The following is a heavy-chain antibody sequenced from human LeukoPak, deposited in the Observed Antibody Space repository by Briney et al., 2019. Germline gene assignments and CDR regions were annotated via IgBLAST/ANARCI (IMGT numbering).Heavy chain of an antibody. CDR2: MSAYNGNT. D-gene: IGHD6-13*01. CDR3: ARDYRVAAADQNWFDP. J-gene: IGHJ5*02. V-gene: IGHV1-18*01. CDR1: GYTFTSYG. Sequence: GASVKVSCKASGYTFTSYGIRGVRQAPGQGLEWMGWMSAYNGNTNYAQKLQGRVTMTTDTSTSTAYMELRSLRSDDTAVYYCARDYRVAAADQNWFDPWGQGTLVTVSS.